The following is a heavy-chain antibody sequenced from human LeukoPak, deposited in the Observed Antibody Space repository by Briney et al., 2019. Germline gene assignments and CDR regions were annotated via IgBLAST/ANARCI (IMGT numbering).Heavy chain of an antibody. CDR1: GYTFTDFY. CDR2: INPQDGGT. D-gene: IGHD4-11*01. V-gene: IGHV1-2*02. Sequence: GASARVSCKASGYTFTDFYIHWVRQAPGQGLEWLGWINPQDGGTQHAQKFQGRVSLTRDTSISTAYMEMSSLIFDDTAVYYCGVDRYRYSSPDYWGQGTLLTVSS. J-gene: IGHJ4*02. CDR3: GVDRYRYSSPDY.